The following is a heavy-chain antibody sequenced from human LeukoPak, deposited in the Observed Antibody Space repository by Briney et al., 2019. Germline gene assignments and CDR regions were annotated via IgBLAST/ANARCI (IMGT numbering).Heavy chain of an antibody. CDR1: GFTFSNYA. CDR2: ISGSGGST. D-gene: IGHD5-18*01. Sequence: GGSLRLSCTASGFTFSNYAMTWVRQAPGKGLEWVSSISGSGGSTYYADSVKGRFTISRDNSKNTLYLQMNSLRAEDTAVYYCAKDQSPIQLWPGSFDYWGQGTLVTVSS. J-gene: IGHJ4*02. CDR3: AKDQSPIQLWPGSFDY. V-gene: IGHV3-23*01.